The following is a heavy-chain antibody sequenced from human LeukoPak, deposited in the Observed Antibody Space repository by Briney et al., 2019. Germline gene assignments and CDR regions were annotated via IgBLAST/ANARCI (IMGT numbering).Heavy chain of an antibody. V-gene: IGHV4-34*01. D-gene: IGHD6-13*01. CDR2: INHSGST. CDR1: GRSFSDYS. Sequence: SETLSLTCAVYGRSFSDYSWSWIRQPPGKGLEWIGEINHSGSTNYNPSLKSRVTISVDTSKNQFSLKLSSVTAADTAVYYCARTAAGKDYYFDYWGQGTLVTVSS. J-gene: IGHJ4*02. CDR3: ARTAAGKDYYFDY.